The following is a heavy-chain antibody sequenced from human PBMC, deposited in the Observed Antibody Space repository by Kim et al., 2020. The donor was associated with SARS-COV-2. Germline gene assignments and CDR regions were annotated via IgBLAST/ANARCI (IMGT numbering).Heavy chain of an antibody. CDR2: INAGNGNT. Sequence: ASVKVSCKASGYTFTSYAMNWVRQAPGQRLEWMGWINAGNGNTKYSQKFQGRVTITRDTSASTAYMELSSLRSEDTAVYYCARVGALIVFRYWGQGTLVTVSS. J-gene: IGHJ4*02. CDR3: ARVGALIVFRY. D-gene: IGHD3-22*01. V-gene: IGHV1-3*01. CDR1: GYTFTSYA.